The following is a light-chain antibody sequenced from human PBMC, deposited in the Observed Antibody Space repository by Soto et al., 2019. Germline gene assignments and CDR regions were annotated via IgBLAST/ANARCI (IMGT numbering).Light chain of an antibody. CDR3: QQSYSTLLLT. CDR2: AAS. J-gene: IGKJ4*01. Sequence: DIQMTQSPSSLSASVGDRVTITCRASQSISSYLNWYQQKPGKAPKLLIYAASSLQSGVPSRFSGGGSGTYFTLTISSLQPEDFSTYYCQQSYSTLLLTFGGGTKVEIK. CDR1: QSISSY. V-gene: IGKV1-39*01.